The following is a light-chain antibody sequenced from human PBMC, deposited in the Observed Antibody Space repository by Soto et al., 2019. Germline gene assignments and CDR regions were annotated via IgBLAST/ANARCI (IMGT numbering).Light chain of an antibody. V-gene: IGKV3-15*01. CDR2: GAS. J-gene: IGKJ4*01. CDR1: QSVSRN. Sequence: IVMTQSPATLSVSPGERATLSCRASQSVSRNLAWYQQKPGQAHRLLIYGASTRAAGVPARFSGSGSGTEFTLTISSLQSEDSAVYYCQQYNNWPVTFGGGTKVDIK. CDR3: QQYNNWPVT.